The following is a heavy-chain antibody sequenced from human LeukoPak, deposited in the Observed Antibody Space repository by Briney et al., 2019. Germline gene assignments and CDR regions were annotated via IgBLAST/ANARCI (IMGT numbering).Heavy chain of an antibody. CDR1: GYTFTGYY. CDR3: ARLRFGERSSDY. V-gene: IGHV1-2*02. D-gene: IGHD3-10*01. Sequence: VASVKVSCKASGYTFTGYYMHWVRQAPGQGLEWMGWINPNSGGTNYAQKFQGRVTMTRDTSISTAYMEQSRLRSDDTAVYYCARLRFGERSSDYWGQGTLVTVSS. CDR2: INPNSGGT. J-gene: IGHJ4*02.